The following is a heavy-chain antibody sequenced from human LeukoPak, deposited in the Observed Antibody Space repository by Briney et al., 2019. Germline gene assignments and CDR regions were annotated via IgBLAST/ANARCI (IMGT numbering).Heavy chain of an antibody. CDR3: AKDLGSEAFTGGAYDI. CDR1: GVTFSSCG. D-gene: IGHD2-15*01. Sequence: GGSLTLSCAASGVTFSSCGMHWVRQATGKGLGWVAFRRYDGSDKYYADSVKGRFTISRDNSKNKLYLQMNSLRAEDTAVYYCAKDLGSEAFTGGAYDIWGQGTEVSVAS. V-gene: IGHV3-30*02. CDR2: RRYDGSDK. J-gene: IGHJ3*02.